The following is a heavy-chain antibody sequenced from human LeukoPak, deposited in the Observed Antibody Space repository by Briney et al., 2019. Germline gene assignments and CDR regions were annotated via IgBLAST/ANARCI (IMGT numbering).Heavy chain of an antibody. V-gene: IGHV4-4*07. D-gene: IGHD6-19*01. J-gene: IGHJ6*03. CDR2: IYIIGSGST. CDR1: GGSISSYY. CDR3: ARDKRVAVAGTYIYYYYMDV. Sequence: KTSETLSLTCTVSGGSISSYYWSWIRQPAGEGLEWIGRIYIIGSGSTNYNPSLKSRVTMSVDTSKNQSSLKLSSVTAADTAVYYCARDKRVAVAGTYIYYYYMDVWGNGTTVTISS.